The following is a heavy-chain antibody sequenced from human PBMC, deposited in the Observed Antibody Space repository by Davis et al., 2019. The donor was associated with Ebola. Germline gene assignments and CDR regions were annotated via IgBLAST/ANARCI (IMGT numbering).Heavy chain of an antibody. CDR2: INTNTGNP. D-gene: IGHD6-19*01. Sequence: AASVKVSCKTSGYTFPSYPIHWVRQAPGQGLEWMGWINTNTGNPTYAQGFTGRFVFSLDTSVSTAYLQISSLKAEDTAVFYCARDRSSPSTAFDIWGQGTMVTVSS. CDR1: GYTFPSYP. J-gene: IGHJ3*02. V-gene: IGHV7-4-1*02. CDR3: ARDRSSPSTAFDI.